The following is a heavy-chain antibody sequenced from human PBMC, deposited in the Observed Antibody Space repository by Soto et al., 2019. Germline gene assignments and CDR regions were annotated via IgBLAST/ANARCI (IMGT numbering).Heavy chain of an antibody. J-gene: IGHJ6*03. CDR3: ASSPFRNWNYDGDYNDYYYYYYMDV. V-gene: IGHV4-31*03. D-gene: IGHD1-7*01. Sequence: QVQLQESGPGLVKPSQTLSLTCTVSGGSISSGGYYWSWIRQHPGKGLEWIGYIYYSGSTYYNPSLKSRVTISVDTSKNQFSLKLSSVTAADTAVYYCASSPFRNWNYDGDYNDYYYYYYMDVWGKGTTVTVSS. CDR2: IYYSGST. CDR1: GGSISSGGYY.